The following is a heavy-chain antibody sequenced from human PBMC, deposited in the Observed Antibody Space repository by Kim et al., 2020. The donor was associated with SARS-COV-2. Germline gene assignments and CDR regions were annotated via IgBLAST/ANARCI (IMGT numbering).Heavy chain of an antibody. Sequence: SETLSLTCAVYGGSFSGYYWSWIRQPPGKGLEWIGEINHSGSTNYNPSLKSRVTISVDTSKNQFSLKLSSVTAADTAVYYCARGVVRGVIITGYWGQGTLVTVSS. CDR2: INHSGST. J-gene: IGHJ4*02. CDR1: GGSFSGYY. V-gene: IGHV4-34*01. CDR3: ARGVVRGVIITGY. D-gene: IGHD3-10*01.